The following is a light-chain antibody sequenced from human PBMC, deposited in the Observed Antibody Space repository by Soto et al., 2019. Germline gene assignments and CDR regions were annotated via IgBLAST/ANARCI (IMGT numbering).Light chain of an antibody. CDR3: QQYGSSPLIT. Sequence: EIVMTHSPATLSVSPCERATLSFSASQSVSSNLAWYQQKPGQAPRLLIYGASTRATGIPARFSGSGSGTDFTLTISSLEPEDFAVYYCQQYGSSPLITFGPGTKVDI. V-gene: IGKV3-15*01. CDR1: QSVSSN. J-gene: IGKJ3*01. CDR2: GAS.